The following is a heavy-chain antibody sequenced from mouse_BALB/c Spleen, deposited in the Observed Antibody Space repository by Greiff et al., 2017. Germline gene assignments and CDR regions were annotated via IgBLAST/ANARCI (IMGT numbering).Heavy chain of an antibody. CDR3: ARGTTVAHAMDY. J-gene: IGHJ4*01. V-gene: IGHV1-18*01. D-gene: IGHD1-1*01. Sequence: DVKLQESGPELVKPGASVKIPCKASGYTFTDYNMDWVKQSHGKSLEWIGDINPNNGGTIYNQKFKGKATLTVDKSSSTAYMELRSLTSEDTAVYYCARGTTVAHAMDYWGQGTSVTVSS. CDR2: INPNNGGT. CDR1: GYTFTDYN.